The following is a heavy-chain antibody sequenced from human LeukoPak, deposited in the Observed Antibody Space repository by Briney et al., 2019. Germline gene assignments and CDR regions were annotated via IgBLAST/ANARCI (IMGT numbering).Heavy chain of an antibody. CDR3: AKNADRKLFRELGIHYFDY. J-gene: IGHJ4*02. CDR1: GFIFSSYG. V-gene: IGHV3-30*18. D-gene: IGHD3-10*02. CDR2: ISFDGSEK. Sequence: PGGSLRLSCTASGFIFSSYGMNWVRQAPGKGLEWVATISFDGSEKYYADSVKGRFTISRDNSKNTLYLQVNSLRPDDTAVYYCAKNADRKLFRELGIHYFDYWGQGTLVTGSS.